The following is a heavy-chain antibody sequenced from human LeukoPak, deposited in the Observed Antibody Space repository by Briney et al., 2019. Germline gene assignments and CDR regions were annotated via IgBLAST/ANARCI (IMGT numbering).Heavy chain of an antibody. V-gene: IGHV4-4*02. CDR2: IYHSGST. CDR1: GGSISSSNW. Sequence: SGTLSLTCAVSGGSISSSNWWSWVRQPPGKGLEWIGEIYHSGSTNYNPSLKSRVTISVDKSKNQFSLKLSSVTAADTAVYYCASLLGYSYGYVRYYFDYWGQGTLVTVSS. D-gene: IGHD5-18*01. J-gene: IGHJ4*02. CDR3: ASLLGYSYGYVRYYFDY.